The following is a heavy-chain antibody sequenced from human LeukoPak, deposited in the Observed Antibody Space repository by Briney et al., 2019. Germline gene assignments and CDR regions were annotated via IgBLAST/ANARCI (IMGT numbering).Heavy chain of an antibody. J-gene: IGHJ4*02. D-gene: IGHD3-10*01. CDR1: GASISSYY. CDR3: ASMLGSGSVSYLFDF. CDR2: VSYSGST. Sequence: SHTLSLTCTLSGASISSYYWRWVRHPPGEGREWIGYVSYSGSTNYTPPLKSRVTMSVDTSKNQFSLKLSSVTAADTAVYYCASMLGSGSVSYLFDFWGQGTQVTVSS. V-gene: IGHV4-59*07.